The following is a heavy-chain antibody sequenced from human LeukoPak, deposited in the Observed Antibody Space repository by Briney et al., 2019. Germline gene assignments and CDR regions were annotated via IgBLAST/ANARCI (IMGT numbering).Heavy chain of an antibody. CDR1: GGTFSSYA. Sequence: GASVKVSCKASGGTFSSYAISWVRQAPGQGLEWMGGIIPIFGTANYAQKFQGRVTITTDESTSTAYMELSSLRSEDTAVYYCASSKQLVAFFDYWAREPWSPSPQ. CDR3: ASSKQLVAFFDY. D-gene: IGHD6-6*01. CDR2: IIPIFGTA. V-gene: IGHV1-69*05. J-gene: IGHJ4*02.